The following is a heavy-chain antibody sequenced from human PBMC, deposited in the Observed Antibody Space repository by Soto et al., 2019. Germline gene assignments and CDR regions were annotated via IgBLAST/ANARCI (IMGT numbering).Heavy chain of an antibody. CDR3: ARHDCSSTSCYHNWFDP. V-gene: IGHV4-59*08. J-gene: IGHJ5*02. CDR1: GFSISRYY. Sequence: SETLSLTCTVSGFSISRYYWSWIRQPPGKGLEWIGYIYYSGSTNYNPSLKSRVTISVDTSKNQFSLKLSSVTAADTAVYYCARHDCSSTSCYHNWFDPWGQGTLVTVSS. CDR2: IYYSGST. D-gene: IGHD2-2*01.